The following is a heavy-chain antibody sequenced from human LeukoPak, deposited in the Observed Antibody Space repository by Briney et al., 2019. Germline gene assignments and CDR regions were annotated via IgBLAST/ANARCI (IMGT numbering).Heavy chain of an antibody. Sequence: PSGTLSLTCAVSGGSISSSNWWSWARQPPGKGLEWIGEIYHSGSTNYNPSLKSRVTISVDKSKNQFSLKLSSVTAADTAVYYCARVLRGQQLPPYYYYYYGMDVWGQGTTVTVSS. CDR1: GGSISSSNW. CDR3: ARVLRGQQLPPYYYYYYGMDV. V-gene: IGHV4-4*02. D-gene: IGHD6-13*01. J-gene: IGHJ6*02. CDR2: IYHSGST.